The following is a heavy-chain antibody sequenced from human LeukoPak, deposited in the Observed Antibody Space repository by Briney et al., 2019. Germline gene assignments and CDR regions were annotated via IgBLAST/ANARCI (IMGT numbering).Heavy chain of an antibody. Sequence: PGRSLRLSCVASGFTFHDYAMHWVRQAPGRGLEWVSGLNWNSVRTAYADSVKGRFTISRDNAKKSLYLQMNSLRTEDMAFYYCAKDSHYGLRGIDSWGQGTLVTVSS. V-gene: IGHV3-9*03. D-gene: IGHD3-16*01. J-gene: IGHJ4*02. CDR2: LNWNSVRT. CDR1: GFTFHDYA. CDR3: AKDSHYGLRGIDS.